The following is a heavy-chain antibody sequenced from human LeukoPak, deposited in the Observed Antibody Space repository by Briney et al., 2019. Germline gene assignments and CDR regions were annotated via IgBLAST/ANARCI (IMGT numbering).Heavy chain of an antibody. Sequence: ASVKVSCKASGGTFSSYAISWVRQAPRQGLECMGRIIPILGIANYAQKFQGRVTITADKSTSTAYMELSSLRSEDTAVYYCAREMRRITMIVVVTYFQHWGQGTLVTVSS. J-gene: IGHJ1*01. V-gene: IGHV1-69*04. CDR3: AREMRRITMIVVVTYFQH. D-gene: IGHD3-22*01. CDR1: GGTFSSYA. CDR2: IIPILGIA.